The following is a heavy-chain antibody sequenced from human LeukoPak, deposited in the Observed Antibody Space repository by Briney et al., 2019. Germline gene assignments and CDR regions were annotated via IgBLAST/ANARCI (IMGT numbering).Heavy chain of an antibody. CDR3: AGNYGDYED. CDR1: GGSFSGYY. V-gene: IGHV4-34*01. CDR2: INHSGST. D-gene: IGHD4-17*01. J-gene: IGHJ4*02. Sequence: TSSETLSLTCAVYGGSFSGYYWSWIRQPPGKGLEWIGEINHSGSTNYNPSLKSRVTISVDTSKNQFSLKLSSVTAADTAVYYCAGNYGDYEDWGQGTLVTVSS.